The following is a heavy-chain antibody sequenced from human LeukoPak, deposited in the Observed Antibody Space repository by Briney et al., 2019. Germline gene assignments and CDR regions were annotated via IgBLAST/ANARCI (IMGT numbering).Heavy chain of an antibody. J-gene: IGHJ3*02. CDR1: GGSISSYY. V-gene: IGHV4-59*01. CDR2: IYYSGST. CDR3: ARDLMLDLGDI. D-gene: IGHD7-27*01. Sequence: SETLSLTCTVSGGSISSYYWSWIRQPPGKGLEWIGYIYYSGSTNYNPSLKSRVTISVDTSKNQFSLKLSSVTAADTAVYYCARDLMLDLGDIWGQGTMVTVSS.